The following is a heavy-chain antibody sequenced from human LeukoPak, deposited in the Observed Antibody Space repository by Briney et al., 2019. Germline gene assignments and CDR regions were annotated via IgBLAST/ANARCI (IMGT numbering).Heavy chain of an antibody. CDR1: GFTFSSYG. CDR3: ASQADSAYGDYN. CDR2: IWYDGSNK. Sequence: GGSLRLSCAASGFTFSSYGIHWVRQAPGKGLEWVAVIWYDGSNKYYADSVKGRFTISRDNSKNTLYLQMNSLRAEDTAVYYCASQADSAYGDYNWGQGTLVTVSS. J-gene: IGHJ4*02. D-gene: IGHD4-17*01. V-gene: IGHV3-33*01.